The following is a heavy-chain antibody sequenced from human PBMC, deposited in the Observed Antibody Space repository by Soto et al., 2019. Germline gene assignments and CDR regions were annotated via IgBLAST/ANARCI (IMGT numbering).Heavy chain of an antibody. V-gene: IGHV3-23*01. CDR2: ISASGDGT. CDR3: AKVDGFLWFELDS. CDR1: GFTFSSFA. J-gene: IGHJ4*02. Sequence: EVQLLESGGGLVQPGGSLRLSCAASGFTFSSFAMSWVRQAPGKGLEWVSAISASGDGTYYADSVMGRFTISRDNSKNPLYLQMSSLRAEATAVYYCAKVDGFLWFELDSWGQGTLVTVSS. D-gene: IGHD3-10*01.